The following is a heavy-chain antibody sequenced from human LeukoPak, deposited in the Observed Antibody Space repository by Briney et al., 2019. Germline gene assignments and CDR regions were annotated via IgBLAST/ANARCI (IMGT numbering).Heavy chain of an antibody. CDR2: NSGST. J-gene: IGHJ6*03. Sequence: PSETLSLTCTVSRGSISSGSYYWGWIRQPPGKGLEWIGSNSGSTYYNPSLKSRVTISVDRSKNQFSLKLSSVTVADTAVYYCARGPYYYMDVWGKGTTATVSS. V-gene: IGHV4-39*07. CDR3: ARGPYYYMDV. CDR1: RGSISSGSYY.